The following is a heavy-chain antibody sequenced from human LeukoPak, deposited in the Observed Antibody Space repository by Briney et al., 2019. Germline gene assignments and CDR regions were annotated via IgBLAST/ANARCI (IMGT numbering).Heavy chain of an antibody. CDR2: IYYSGST. J-gene: IGHJ6*03. Sequence: PSETLSLTCTVSGGSISSYYWSWIRQPPGKGLEWIGYIYYSGSTNYNPSLKSRVTISVDTSKNQFSLKLSSVTAADTAVYYCAREIGGTTSHSSYYYYYYMDVWGKGTTVTVSS. D-gene: IGHD1-1*01. CDR3: AREIGGTTSHSSYYYYYYMDV. CDR1: GGSISSYY. V-gene: IGHV4-59*01.